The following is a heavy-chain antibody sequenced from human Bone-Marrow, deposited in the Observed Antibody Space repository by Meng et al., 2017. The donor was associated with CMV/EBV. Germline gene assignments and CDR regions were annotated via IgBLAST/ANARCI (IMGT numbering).Heavy chain of an antibody. V-gene: IGHV3-23*03. CDR1: GFTFNNYA. CDR2: IYTGDSST. J-gene: IGHJ4*02. Sequence: GGSLRLSCTASGFTFNNYAVSWVRQAPGKGLEWVSVIYTGDSSTYYADSVKGRFTISRDSSKNMVFLQVNSLRAEDTAVYYCARDSTSPGRWGYFGQGTLVTVSS. CDR3: ARDSTSPGRWGY. D-gene: IGHD2-2*01.